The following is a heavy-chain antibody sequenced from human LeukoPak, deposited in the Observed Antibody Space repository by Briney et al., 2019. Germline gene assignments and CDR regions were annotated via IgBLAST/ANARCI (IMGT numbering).Heavy chain of an antibody. J-gene: IGHJ2*01. CDR3: ARYLTKYRYFDL. D-gene: IGHD1-14*01. V-gene: IGHV1-69*05. Sequence: SVKVSCKASGGTFSSYAISWVRQAPGQGLDWMGRIIPIFGTANYAQKFQGRVTITTDESTSTAYMELSSLRSEDTAVYYCARYLTKYRYFDLWGRGTLVTVSS. CDR1: GGTFSSYA. CDR2: IIPIFGTA.